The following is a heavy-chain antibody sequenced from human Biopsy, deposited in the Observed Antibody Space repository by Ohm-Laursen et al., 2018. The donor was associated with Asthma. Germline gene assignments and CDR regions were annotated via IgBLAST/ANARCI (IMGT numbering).Heavy chain of an antibody. J-gene: IGHJ3*02. D-gene: IGHD1-1*01. Sequence: SSLRLSCAASGFSFSRYGMHWVRQAPGKGLEWVGVISKDASTQDYSDSVKGRFIMARDNSKNTLDLQMNSLREEDTAVYYCVRDGTDDAFDIWGQGTVVSVSS. CDR1: GFSFSRYG. CDR3: VRDGTDDAFDI. V-gene: IGHV3-30*03. CDR2: ISKDASTQ.